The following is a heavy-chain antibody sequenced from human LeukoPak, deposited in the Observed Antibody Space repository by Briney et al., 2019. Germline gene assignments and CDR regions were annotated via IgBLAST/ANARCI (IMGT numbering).Heavy chain of an antibody. D-gene: IGHD3-10*01. CDR1: GGSISTYY. CDR2: IYSSGST. V-gene: IGHV4-4*07. CDR3: ARVGSETFGDYFDY. Sequence: SETLSLTCTVSGGSISTYYWSWVRQPAGKGLEWIGRIYSSGSTNYNPSLKSRLTMSVDTSENQFSLRLSSVTAADTAVYYCARVGSETFGDYFDYWGQGTLVTVSS. J-gene: IGHJ4*02.